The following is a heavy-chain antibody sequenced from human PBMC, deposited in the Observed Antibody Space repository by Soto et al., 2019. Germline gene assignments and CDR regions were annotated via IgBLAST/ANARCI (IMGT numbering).Heavy chain of an antibody. Sequence: PGGSLRLSCAASGFTFSSYAMSWVRQAPGKGLEWVSAISGSGGSTYYADSVKGRFTISRDNSKNTLYLQMNSLRAEDTAVYYIAKAPYCSGGSCYYFDYWGQGTLVTVSS. CDR3: AKAPYCSGGSCYYFDY. V-gene: IGHV3-23*01. CDR2: ISGSGGST. CDR1: GFTFSSYA. J-gene: IGHJ4*02. D-gene: IGHD2-15*01.